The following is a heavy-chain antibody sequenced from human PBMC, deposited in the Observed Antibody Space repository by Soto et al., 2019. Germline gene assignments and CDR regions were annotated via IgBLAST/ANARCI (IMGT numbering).Heavy chain of an antibody. CDR1: GGSISSYY. D-gene: IGHD3-9*01. V-gene: IGHV4-59*01. J-gene: IGHJ5*02. Sequence: SSETLSLTCTVSGGSISSYYWSWIRQPPGKGLEWIGYIYYSGSTNYNPSLKSRVTISVDTSKNQFSLKLSSVTAADTAVYYCARDYYDILTGYGTIRGFDPWGQGTLVTVSS. CDR2: IYYSGST. CDR3: ARDYYDILTGYGTIRGFDP.